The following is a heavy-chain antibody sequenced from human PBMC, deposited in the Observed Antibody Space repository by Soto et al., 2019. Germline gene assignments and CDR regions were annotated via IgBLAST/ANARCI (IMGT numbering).Heavy chain of an antibody. CDR1: GGSISNVGYF. Sequence: QVQLQESGPGLVKPSQTLSLTCTVSGGSISNVGYFWSWIRQPPGKGLEWIGFIYHTGTTYYNSSLRSRVSMSIDSSKSQFSLKLNSVTAADTAVYYCARVMAAMQNWLDPWGQGTLVTVSP. D-gene: IGHD2-2*01. CDR3: ARVMAAMQNWLDP. J-gene: IGHJ5*02. CDR2: IYHTGTT. V-gene: IGHV4-30-4*01.